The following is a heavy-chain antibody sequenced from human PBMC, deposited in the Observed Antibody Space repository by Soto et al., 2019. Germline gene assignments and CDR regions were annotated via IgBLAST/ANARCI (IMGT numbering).Heavy chain of an antibody. D-gene: IGHD6-19*01. CDR2: ISTNNGNT. Sequence: ASVKGSCKASGYTFTSYCISWVRQAPGQGLEWMGWISTNNGNTNYAQKLQGRVTMTTDTSTSTAYMELRSLRSDDTAVYYCARVSSGWYYWFDPWGQGTLVTVSS. V-gene: IGHV1-18*01. CDR3: ARVSSGWYYWFDP. CDR1: GYTFTSYC. J-gene: IGHJ5*02.